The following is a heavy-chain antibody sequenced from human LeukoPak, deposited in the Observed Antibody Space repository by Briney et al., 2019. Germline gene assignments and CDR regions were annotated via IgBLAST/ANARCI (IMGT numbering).Heavy chain of an antibody. J-gene: IGHJ4*02. CDR2: ISGSGGST. V-gene: IGHV3-23*01. CDR3: AKVEKLRYFDWLAAYYFDY. D-gene: IGHD3-9*01. Sequence: PGGSLRLSCAASGFTFSSYAMSWVRQAPGKGLEWVSAISGSGGSTYYADSVKGRFTISRDNSKNTLYLQMNSLRAEDTAVYYCAKVEKLRYFDWLAAYYFDYWGQGTLVTVPS. CDR1: GFTFSSYA.